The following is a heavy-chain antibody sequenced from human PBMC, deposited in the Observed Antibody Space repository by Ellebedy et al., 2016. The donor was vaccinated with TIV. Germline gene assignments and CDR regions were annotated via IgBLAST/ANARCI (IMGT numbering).Heavy chain of an antibody. CDR2: IWNDGSNK. D-gene: IGHD2-15*01. V-gene: IGHV3-33*01. CDR3: TRQAPLPQGYCSGGSCYDAFEF. CDR1: GFTFSSYG. J-gene: IGHJ3*01. Sequence: GESLKISCAASGFTFSSYGMHWVRQAPGKGLEWVAIIWNDGSNKNYADSVKGRFIISRDNSNNMVYLQMNSLRPEDTAVYYCTRQAPLPQGYCSGGSCYDAFEFWGQGTMVTVSS.